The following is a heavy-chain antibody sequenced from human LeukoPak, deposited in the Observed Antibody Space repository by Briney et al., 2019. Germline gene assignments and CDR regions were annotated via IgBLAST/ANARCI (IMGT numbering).Heavy chain of an antibody. Sequence: SETLSLTCTVSGGSISSYYWSWIRQPPGKGLEWIGYTYYSGSTNYNPSLKSRVTISVDTSKNQFSLKLSSVTAADTAVYYCARGGYSSGWPWNFDLWGRGTLVTVSS. CDR3: ARGGYSSGWPWNFDL. CDR1: GGSISSYY. J-gene: IGHJ2*01. CDR2: TYYSGST. D-gene: IGHD6-19*01. V-gene: IGHV4-59*01.